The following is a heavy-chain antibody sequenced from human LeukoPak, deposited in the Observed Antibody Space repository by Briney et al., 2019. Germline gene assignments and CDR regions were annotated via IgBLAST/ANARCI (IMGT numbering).Heavy chain of an antibody. D-gene: IGHD3-9*01. CDR2: IWYDGSNK. J-gene: IGHJ4*02. V-gene: IGHV3-33*01. Sequence: PGGSLKLSCAASGFTFSSYGMHWVRQAPGEGLEWVAVIWYDGSNKYYADSVKGRFTISRDNSKNTLYLQMNSLRAEDTAVYYCARASILTGYYHFDYWGQGTLVTVSS. CDR1: GFTFSSYG. CDR3: ARASILTGYYHFDY.